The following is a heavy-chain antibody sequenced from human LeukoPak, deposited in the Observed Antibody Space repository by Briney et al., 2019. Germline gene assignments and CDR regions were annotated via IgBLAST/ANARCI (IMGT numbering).Heavy chain of an antibody. Sequence: VKVSCXASGYTFTRYDINWVRQATGQGLEWMGWMNPNSGNTGYAQKFQGRVTITRNTSISTAYMELSSLRSEDTAVYYCARGRVYYYYMDVWGKGTTVTVSS. CDR3: ARGRVYYYYMDV. CDR2: MNPNSGNT. J-gene: IGHJ6*03. V-gene: IGHV1-8*03. CDR1: GYTFTRYD.